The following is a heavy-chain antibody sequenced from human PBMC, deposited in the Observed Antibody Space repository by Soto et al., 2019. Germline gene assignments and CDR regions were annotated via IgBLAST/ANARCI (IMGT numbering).Heavy chain of an antibody. D-gene: IGHD4-17*01. V-gene: IGHV3-30-3*01. CDR3: ARDPGDYGDYSFAY. CDR1: DINFSPNA. Sequence: QVHLEESGGGVVQPGRSLRLSCVASDINFSPNAMHWVRQAPGKGLEWLAIISHDGSQIFYADSVKGRFSISRDNSKNTVYLQMNNLRSEDTAVYYCARDPGDYGDYSFAYWGQGTLVTVSS. CDR2: ISHDGSQI. J-gene: IGHJ4*02.